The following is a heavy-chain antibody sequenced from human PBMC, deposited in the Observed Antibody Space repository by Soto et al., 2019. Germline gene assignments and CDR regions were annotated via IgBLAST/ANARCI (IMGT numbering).Heavy chain of an antibody. CDR3: ARAGNYYDSSGYYPDN. Sequence: QVQLVESGGGVVQPGRSLRLSCAASGFTFSSYAMHWVRQAPGKGLEWVAVISYDGSNKYYADSVKGRFTISRDNSKNTLYLQMNSLRAEDTAVYYYARAGNYYDSSGYYPDNWGQGTLVTVSS. V-gene: IGHV3-30-3*01. J-gene: IGHJ4*02. D-gene: IGHD3-22*01. CDR2: ISYDGSNK. CDR1: GFTFSSYA.